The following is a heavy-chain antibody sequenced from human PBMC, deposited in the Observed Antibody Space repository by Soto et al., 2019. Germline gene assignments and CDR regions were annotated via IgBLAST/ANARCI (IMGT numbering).Heavy chain of an antibody. CDR2: IYSGGST. D-gene: IGHD6-6*01. J-gene: IGHJ6*02. CDR1: GFTVSSNY. V-gene: IGHV3-53*01. Sequence: GGSLRLSCAASGFTVSSNYMSWVRQAPGKGLEWVSVIYSGGSTYYADSVKGRFTISRDNSKNTLYLQMNSLRAEDTAVYYCASGVSSSGWAYSGMDVWGQRTTVTVSS. CDR3: ASGVSSSGWAYSGMDV.